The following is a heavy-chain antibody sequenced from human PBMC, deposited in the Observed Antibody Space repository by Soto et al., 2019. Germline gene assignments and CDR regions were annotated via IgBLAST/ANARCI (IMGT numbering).Heavy chain of an antibody. D-gene: IGHD6-19*01. CDR2: INAGNGNT. Sequence: QVQLVQSGAEVKKPGASVKVSCKASGYTFTSYAMHWVRQATGQRLEWMGWINAGNGNTKYSQKFQGRVTITRDTSASTAYMELSSLRSEDTAVYYCARGGIAVAHWFGYWGQGTLVTVSS. CDR1: GYTFTSYA. V-gene: IGHV1-3*01. J-gene: IGHJ5*01. CDR3: ARGGIAVAHWFGY.